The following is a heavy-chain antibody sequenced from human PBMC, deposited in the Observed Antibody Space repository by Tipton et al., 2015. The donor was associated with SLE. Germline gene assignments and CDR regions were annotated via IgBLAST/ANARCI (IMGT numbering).Heavy chain of an antibody. CDR1: GYSISSGYY. J-gene: IGHJ3*02. D-gene: IGHD1-26*01. CDR2: IYHSGST. V-gene: IGHV4-38-2*02. Sequence: TLSLTCAVSGYSISSGYYWGWIRQPPGKGLEWIGSIYHSGSTYYNPSLKSRVTISVDTSKNQFSLKLSSVTAADTAVYYCARDLPGPYSGSYYGAFDIWGQGTMVTVSS. CDR3: ARDLPGPYSGSYYGAFDI.